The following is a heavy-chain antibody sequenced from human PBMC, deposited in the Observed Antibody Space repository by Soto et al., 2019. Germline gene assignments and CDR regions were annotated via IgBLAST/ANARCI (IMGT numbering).Heavy chain of an antibody. J-gene: IGHJ4*02. CDR1: GFTFDDYA. D-gene: IGHD4-17*01. Sequence: EVQLVESGGGLVQPGRSLRLSCAASGFTFDDYAMHWVRQAPGKGLEWVSGISWNSGSIGYADSVKGRFTISRDNAKNSLYLQMNSLRAEDTALYYCASLTPTGIFDYWGQGTLVTVFS. CDR3: ASLTPTGIFDY. V-gene: IGHV3-9*01. CDR2: ISWNSGSI.